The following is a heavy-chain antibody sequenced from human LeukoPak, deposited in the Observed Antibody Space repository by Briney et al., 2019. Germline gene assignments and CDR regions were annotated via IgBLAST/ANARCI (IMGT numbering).Heavy chain of an antibody. J-gene: IGHJ4*02. CDR3: ARENGYGLIDY. V-gene: IGHV4-59*01. CDR1: GGSITDNY. CDR2: VFYTGST. Sequence: SETLSLTCTVSGGSITDNYWAWIRQPPGKALEWIGYVFYTGSTNYNPSLVSRVTISADTSTSQFSLRLTSVTAADTAVYYCARENGYGLIDYWGQGTLVTVSS. D-gene: IGHD5-12*01.